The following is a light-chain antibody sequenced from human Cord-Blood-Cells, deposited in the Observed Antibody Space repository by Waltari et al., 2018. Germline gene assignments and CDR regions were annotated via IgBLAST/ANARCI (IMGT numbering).Light chain of an antibody. Sequence: AIQMTQSPSSLSASVGDRVPLTCRASQGIRNDLGWYQQKPGKAPKLLIYAASSLQSGVPSRFSSSGSGTDFTLTISSLQPEDFATYYCLQDYNYPLTFGGGTKVEIK. V-gene: IGKV1-6*01. J-gene: IGKJ4*01. CDR1: QGIRND. CDR3: LQDYNYPLT. CDR2: AAS.